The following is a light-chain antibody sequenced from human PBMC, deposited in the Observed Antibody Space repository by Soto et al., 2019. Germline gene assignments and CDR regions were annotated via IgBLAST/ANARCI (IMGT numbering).Light chain of an antibody. CDR1: QTISTN. CDR3: QGHSTYPRT. J-gene: IGKJ1*01. V-gene: IGKV3-15*01. CDR2: GAS. Sequence: EVVMTQSPATLSVSPVERATLSCMASQTISTNLAWYQQKPGQAPRLLIYGASTRAAGIPARFSGSGSGTEFTLIISSLQSEDFATYYCQGHSTYPRTFGQGTKVDIK.